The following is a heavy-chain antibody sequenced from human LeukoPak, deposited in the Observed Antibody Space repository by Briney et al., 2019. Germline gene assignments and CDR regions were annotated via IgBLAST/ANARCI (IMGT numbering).Heavy chain of an antibody. V-gene: IGHV1-69*01. CDR3: AHQGFLEWFRGYFDY. Sequence: GASVKVSCKASGGTFSSYAISWVRQAPGQGLEWMGGIIPIFGTANYAQKFQGRVTITADESTSTAYMELSSLGSEDTAVYYCAHQGFLEWFRGYFDYWGQGTLVTVSS. CDR2: IIPIFGTA. D-gene: IGHD3-3*01. J-gene: IGHJ4*02. CDR1: GGTFSSYA.